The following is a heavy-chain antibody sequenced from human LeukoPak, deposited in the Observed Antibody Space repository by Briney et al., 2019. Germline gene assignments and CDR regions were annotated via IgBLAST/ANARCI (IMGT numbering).Heavy chain of an antibody. CDR1: GFTVSSNY. V-gene: IGHV3-53*01. CDR3: ARTAAGTLSPLGY. D-gene: IGHD6-13*01. CDR2: IYSGGST. Sequence: PGGSLRLSCAASGFTVSSNYMSWVRQAPGKGLEWVSVIYSGGSTYYADSVKGRFTISRDNSKNTLYLQMNSLRAEDTAVYYCARTAAGTLSPLGYWGQGTLVTVSS. J-gene: IGHJ4*02.